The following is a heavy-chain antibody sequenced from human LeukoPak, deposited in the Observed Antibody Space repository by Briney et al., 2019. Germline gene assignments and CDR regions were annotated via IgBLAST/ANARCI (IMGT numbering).Heavy chain of an antibody. Sequence: SETLSLTCTVSGGSISTYYWIWIRQPPGKGLEWLGYIFYTGSTNYNPSLKSRVTMSIDTSKNQFSLKLSSVTAADTAVYYCTRTYSSSSIDYWGQGALVTVSS. CDR3: TRTYSSSSIDY. CDR1: GGSISTYY. D-gene: IGHD6-6*01. J-gene: IGHJ4*02. CDR2: IFYTGST. V-gene: IGHV4-59*01.